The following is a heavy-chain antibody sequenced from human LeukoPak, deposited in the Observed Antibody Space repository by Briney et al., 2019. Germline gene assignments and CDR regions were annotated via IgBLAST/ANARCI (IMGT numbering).Heavy chain of an antibody. D-gene: IGHD6-13*01. Sequence: SETLSLTCTVSGGSISSYYWSWIRQPPGKGLEWIGYIYYSGSTNYNPSLKSRVTISVDTSKNQFSLKLSSVTAADTAVYYCAREHSSSFFDYWGQGTLVTVSS. J-gene: IGHJ4*02. CDR1: GGSISSYY. CDR3: AREHSSSFFDY. V-gene: IGHV4-59*01. CDR2: IYYSGST.